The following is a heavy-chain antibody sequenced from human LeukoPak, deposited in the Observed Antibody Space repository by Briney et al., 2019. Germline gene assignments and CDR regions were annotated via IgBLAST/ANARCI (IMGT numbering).Heavy chain of an antibody. D-gene: IGHD3-10*01. CDR3: ASRGLGSVDY. CDR2: ISNSNTYI. Sequence: GGSLRLSCEASGFTFSSYSMNWVRQTPGKGLEWVSSISNSNTYIYYADSVKGRFTISRDNAKNSLYLQMNSLRAEDTAVYYCASRGLGSVDYWGQGTLVTVSS. V-gene: IGHV3-21*01. J-gene: IGHJ4*02. CDR1: GFTFSSYS.